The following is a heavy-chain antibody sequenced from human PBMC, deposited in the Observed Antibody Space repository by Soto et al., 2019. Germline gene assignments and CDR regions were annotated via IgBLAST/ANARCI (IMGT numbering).Heavy chain of an antibody. J-gene: IGHJ4*02. CDR1: GFTFSSYG. D-gene: IGHD1-1*01. CDR3: AKENWNDVSAFDY. V-gene: IGHV3-30*18. CDR2: ISYDGSNK. Sequence: QVQLVESGGGVVQPGRSLRLSCAASGFTFSSYGMHWVRQAPGKGLEWVAVISYDGSNKYYADSVKGRFTISRDNSKNTLYLQMNSLRAEDTAVYYCAKENWNDVSAFDYWGQGTLVTVSS.